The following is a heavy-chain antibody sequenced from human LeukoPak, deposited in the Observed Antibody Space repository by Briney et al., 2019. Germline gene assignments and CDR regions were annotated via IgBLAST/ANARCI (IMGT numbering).Heavy chain of an antibody. D-gene: IGHD5-18*01. CDR1: GYSFTSYW. J-gene: IGHJ5*01. V-gene: IGHV5-51*01. Sequence: GESLKISCKGSGYSFTSYWIGWVRQMPGKGLEWMGIIYPGDSDTRYSPSFQGQVTISADKSISTAYLQWSSLKASDTAMYYCARLVDTAMVTNWFDSWGQGTLVTVSS. CDR2: IYPGDSDT. CDR3: ARLVDTAMVTNWFDS.